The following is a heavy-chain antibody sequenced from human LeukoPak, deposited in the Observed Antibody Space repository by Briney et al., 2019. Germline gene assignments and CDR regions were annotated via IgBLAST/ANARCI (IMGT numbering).Heavy chain of an antibody. CDR1: GFTFDDYA. Sequence: GRSLRLSCAASGFTFDDYAMHWVRQAPGKVLEWVSGISYNSDTIAYADSVKGRFTISRDNAKNSLYLQMNSLRAEDTALYYCAKDYCGGDCYSGWYFDLWGRGTLVTVS. D-gene: IGHD2-21*02. J-gene: IGHJ2*01. CDR2: ISYNSDTI. V-gene: IGHV3-9*01. CDR3: AKDYCGGDCYSGWYFDL.